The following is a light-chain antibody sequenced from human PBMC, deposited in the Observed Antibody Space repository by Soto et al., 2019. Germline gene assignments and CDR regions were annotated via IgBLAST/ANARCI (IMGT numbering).Light chain of an antibody. J-gene: IGKJ4*01. CDR3: QQRRSWPT. CDR1: QSVSRY. Sequence: EIVLTQSPATLSLSPGERATLSCRASQSVSRYLAWYQQKPGQAPRLLIYDTSRRATGIPARFSGSGSGTDSPLTISTLEPEDFSVYYCQQRRSWPTSGGGTKVEIK. V-gene: IGKV3-11*01. CDR2: DTS.